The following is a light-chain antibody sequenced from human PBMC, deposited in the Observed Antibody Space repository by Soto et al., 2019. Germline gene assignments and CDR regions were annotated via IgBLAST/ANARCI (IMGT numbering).Light chain of an antibody. CDR2: GAS. CDR3: LQYDNWPPWT. Sequence: EVVMTQSPATLSVSSGERATLSCRASESVSTKLAWYQQKPGQAPRLLIYGASNRATGTPPRFSGSGSGTDFTLTISSLQSEDFAVYYCLQYDNWPPWTFGQGTKVEIK. J-gene: IGKJ1*01. V-gene: IGKV3-15*01. CDR1: ESVSTK.